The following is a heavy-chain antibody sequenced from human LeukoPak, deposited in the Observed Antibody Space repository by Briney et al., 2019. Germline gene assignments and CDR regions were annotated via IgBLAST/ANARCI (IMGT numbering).Heavy chain of an antibody. D-gene: IGHD3-22*01. CDR2: IYHSGST. CDR1: GGSISSSNW. CDR3: ARVGPQDYYDSSGYYDY. V-gene: IGHV4-4*02. J-gene: IGHJ4*02. Sequence: SETLSLTCAVSGGSISSSNWWSWVRQPPGKGLEWIGEIYHSGSTNYNPSLKSRVTISVDKSKNQFSLKLSSVTAADTAVYYCARVGPQDYYDSSGYYDYWGQGTLVTASS.